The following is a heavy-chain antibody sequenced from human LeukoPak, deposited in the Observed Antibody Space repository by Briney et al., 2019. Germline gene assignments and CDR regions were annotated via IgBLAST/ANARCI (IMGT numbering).Heavy chain of an antibody. CDR1: GHSFPDYY. J-gene: IGHJ6*03. CDR3: ARVQFGGGSCCGYYYYMDV. V-gene: IGHV1-69*13. Sequence: GASVKVSCKASGHSFPDYYIHWVRQAPGQGLEWMGGIIPIFGTANYAQKFQGRVTITADESTSTAYMELRSLRSDDTAVYYCARVQFGGGSCCGYYYYMDVWGKGTTVTISS. CDR2: IIPIFGTA. D-gene: IGHD2-15*01.